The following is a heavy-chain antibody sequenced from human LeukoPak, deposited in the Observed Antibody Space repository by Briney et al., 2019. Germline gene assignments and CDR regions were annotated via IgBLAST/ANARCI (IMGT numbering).Heavy chain of an antibody. J-gene: IGHJ4*02. CDR3: ARGRTVSLTHFVY. CDR2: INHSGST. CDR1: GGSFSGYY. V-gene: IGHV4-34*01. D-gene: IGHD3-9*01. Sequence: SETLSLTCAVYGGSFSGYYWSWIRQPPGKGLEWIGEINHSGSTNYNPSLKSRVTISVDTSKNQFSLKLSSVTAADTAVYYCARGRTVSLTHFVYWGRGTLVTVSS.